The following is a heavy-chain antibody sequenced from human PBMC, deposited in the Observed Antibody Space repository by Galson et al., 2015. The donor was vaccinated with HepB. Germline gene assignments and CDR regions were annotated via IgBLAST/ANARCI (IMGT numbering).Heavy chain of an antibody. J-gene: IGHJ4*02. CDR2: ISNDGNNK. CDR3: AAPRLYSYVRFKYDNAAHFDF. CDR1: GFTFNSYA. Sequence: SLRLSCAASGFTFNSYALHWVRQAQGKGLEWLALISNDGNNKSYADSVKGRFTISRDNSNNAMYLQMSSLRPEDTAVYYCAAPRLYSYVRFKYDNAAHFDFWGRGTVVTVSS. D-gene: IGHD5-18*01. V-gene: IGHV3-30-3*01.